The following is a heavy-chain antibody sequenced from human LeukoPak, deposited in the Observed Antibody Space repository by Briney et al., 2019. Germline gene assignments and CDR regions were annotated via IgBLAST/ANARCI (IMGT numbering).Heavy chain of an antibody. J-gene: IGHJ4*02. Sequence: SETLSLTCTVSGGSLSSYYWSWVRQPAGKGLEWIGRIYTSGNTNYNPSLKGRVTMSVDTSKNQFSLKLSSVTAADTAVYYCARGPTVTTGFDYWGQGTLVTVSS. CDR2: IYTSGNT. CDR3: ARGPTVTTGFDY. CDR1: GGSLSSYY. D-gene: IGHD4-17*01. V-gene: IGHV4-4*07.